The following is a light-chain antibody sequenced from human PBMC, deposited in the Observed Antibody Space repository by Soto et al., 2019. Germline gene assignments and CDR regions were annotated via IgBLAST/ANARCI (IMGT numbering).Light chain of an antibody. V-gene: IGLV2-11*01. CDR2: DVT. CDR3: CSYAGSYSFV. J-gene: IGLJ1*01. Sequence: QSALTQPRSVSGSPGQSVTISCTGTSSDVGGYNYVSWYRQHPGKAPKLMIFDVTKRPSGVPDRFSGSKFGIMASLTISGLQPEDEADYYCCSYAGSYSFVFGTGTKLPVL. CDR1: SSDVGGYNY.